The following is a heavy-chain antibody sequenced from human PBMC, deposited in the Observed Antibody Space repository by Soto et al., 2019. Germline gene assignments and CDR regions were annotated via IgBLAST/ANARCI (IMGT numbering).Heavy chain of an antibody. CDR1: GVTFKDYG. V-gene: IGHV3-30*03. D-gene: IGHD3-16*01. CDR3: ARDGWGSNWYFDL. CDR2: ISYDGKQT. Sequence: GGSLRLSCGAPGVTFKDYGMHWVRQAPGKGLEWVAVISYDGKQTYYADSVKGRFTISKDKSERTLFLQMNSLGVDDTAVYYCARDGWGSNWYFDLWGRGTLVTVSS. J-gene: IGHJ2*01.